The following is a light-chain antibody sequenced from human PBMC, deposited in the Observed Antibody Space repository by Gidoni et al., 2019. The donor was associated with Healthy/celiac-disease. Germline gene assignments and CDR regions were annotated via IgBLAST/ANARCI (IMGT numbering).Light chain of an antibody. CDR1: QSVSSY. V-gene: IGKV3-11*01. CDR3: QKRSNSFT. CDR2: DAS. Sequence: ILFTQSPATLSFSPGERATLSCSYSQSVSSYLAWYQQKPDQAPRILSYDASNRATGIPARFSGSGSGTDFTLTISSLEHEDFAVYYCQKRSNSFTFGHXTKVDIK. J-gene: IGKJ3*01.